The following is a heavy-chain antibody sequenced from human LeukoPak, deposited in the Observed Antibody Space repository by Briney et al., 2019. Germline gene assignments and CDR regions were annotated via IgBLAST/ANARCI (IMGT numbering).Heavy chain of an antibody. V-gene: IGHV3-7*01. J-gene: IGHJ4*02. CDR2: IKHDGSED. Sequence: GGSLRLSCAASGFTFSNYWMTWVRQAPGKGLEWVANIKHDGSEDYYLDSVKGRFTISRDNAKNSLYLQMKSLRAEDTAVYYCARVRNDYNPGAIDYWGQGTLVTVSS. CDR3: ARVRNDYNPGAIDY. D-gene: IGHD5-24*01. CDR1: GFTFSNYW.